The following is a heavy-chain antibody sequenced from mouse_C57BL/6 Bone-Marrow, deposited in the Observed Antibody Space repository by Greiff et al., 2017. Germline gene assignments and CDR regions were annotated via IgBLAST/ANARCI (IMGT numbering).Heavy chain of an antibody. Sequence: EVKVVESGAELVRPGASVKLSCTASGFNIKDDYMHWVKQRPEQGLEWIGWLDPENGDTEYASKFQGKATITADPSSNTAYLQLSSLTSEDTAVYYCTPLYYSNFHWGQGTTLTVAS. J-gene: IGHJ2*01. CDR3: TPLYYSNFH. V-gene: IGHV14-4*01. CDR2: LDPENGDT. D-gene: IGHD2-5*01. CDR1: GFNIKDDY.